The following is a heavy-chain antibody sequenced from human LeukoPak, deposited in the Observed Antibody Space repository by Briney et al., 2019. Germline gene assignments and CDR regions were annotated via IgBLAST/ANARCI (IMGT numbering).Heavy chain of an antibody. CDR3: TRDPSNSGSYYVLDY. CDR1: GFTFSSYG. D-gene: IGHD1-26*01. J-gene: IGHJ4*02. CDR2: KSDDGSNE. Sequence: GGSLGLSCAASGFTFSSYGMHWVRQAPGKGLEWVAVKSDDGSNEYYADSVKGRFIISRDNSRNTLYLQMNSLRPEDTAVYYCTRDPSNSGSYYVLDYWGQGTLVTVSS. V-gene: IGHV3-30*03.